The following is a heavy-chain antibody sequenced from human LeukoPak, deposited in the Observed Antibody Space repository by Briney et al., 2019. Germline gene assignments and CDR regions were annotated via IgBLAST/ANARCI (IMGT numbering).Heavy chain of an antibody. CDR3: ATSGGDFYDSSGYGVIDH. CDR1: GFTFGSYG. J-gene: IGHJ4*02. CDR2: IWYDGSNK. V-gene: IGHV3-33*01. Sequence: PGQSLRLSCEASGFTFGSYGMHWVRQAPGKGLEWVAAIWYDGSNKYQRDSLKGRFTISRDNSRSTLYLRMNSLRVEDTAVYYCATSGGDFYDSSGYGVIDHWGRGTLVTVSS. D-gene: IGHD3-22*01.